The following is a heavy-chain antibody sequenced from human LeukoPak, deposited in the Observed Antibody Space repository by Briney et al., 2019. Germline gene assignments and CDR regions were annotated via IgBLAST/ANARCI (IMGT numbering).Heavy chain of an antibody. J-gene: IGHJ4*02. CDR1: GFSVTNNY. V-gene: IGHV3-53*01. CDR2: FYVGGGT. Sequence: GGSLSLSCAVSGFSVTNNYMSWVRQAPGKGLEWVSVFYVGGGTYYADSVKGRFTISRDNSENTLYLQMKSLRAEDTAVYYCARVLAAGTGYFDYWGQGTLVTVSS. CDR3: ARVLAAGTGYFDY. D-gene: IGHD6-13*01.